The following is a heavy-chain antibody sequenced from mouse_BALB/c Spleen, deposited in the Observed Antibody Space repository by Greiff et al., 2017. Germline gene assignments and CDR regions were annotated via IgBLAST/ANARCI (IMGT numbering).Heavy chain of an antibody. Sequence: EVQLQESGPGLVKPSQSLSLTCTVTGYSITSDYAWNWIRQFPGNKLEWMGYISYSGSTSYNPSLKSRISITRDTSKNQFFLQLNSVTTEDTATYYCARGHYGSSPYYFDYWGQGTTLTVSS. V-gene: IGHV3-2*02. CDR3: ARGHYGSSPYYFDY. D-gene: IGHD1-1*01. CDR2: ISYSGST. CDR1: GYSITSDYA. J-gene: IGHJ2*01.